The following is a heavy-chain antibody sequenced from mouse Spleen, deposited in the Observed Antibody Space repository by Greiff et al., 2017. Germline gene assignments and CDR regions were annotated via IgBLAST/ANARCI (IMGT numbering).Heavy chain of an antibody. CDR1: GYTFTSYW. Sequence: QVHVKQPGAELVRPGSSVKLSCKASGYTFTSYWMDWVKQRPGQGLEWIGNIYPSDSETHYNQKFKDKATLTVDKSSSTAYMQLSSLTSEDSAVYYCAREGITGTSDYWGQGTTLTVSS. D-gene: IGHD4-1*01. CDR3: AREGITGTSDY. J-gene: IGHJ2*01. CDR2: IYPSDSET. V-gene: IGHV1-61*01.